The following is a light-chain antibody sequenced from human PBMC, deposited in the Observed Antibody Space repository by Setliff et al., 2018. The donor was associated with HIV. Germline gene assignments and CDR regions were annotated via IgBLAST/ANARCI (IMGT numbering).Light chain of an antibody. CDR3: SSYTSSSTLV. Sequence: QSALTQPPSASGSPGQSLTISCTGSSSDVGGYNYVSWYQQHPGKAPKLMIYEVTKRPSGVPDRFSGSKSGNTASLTISGLQAEDESDYYCSSYTSSSTLVFGTGTKVTVL. J-gene: IGLJ1*01. CDR1: SSDVGGYNY. V-gene: IGLV2-8*01. CDR2: EVT.